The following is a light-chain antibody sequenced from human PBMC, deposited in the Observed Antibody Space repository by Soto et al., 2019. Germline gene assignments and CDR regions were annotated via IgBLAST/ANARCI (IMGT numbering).Light chain of an antibody. CDR3: FSFTSTNTHV. V-gene: IGLV2-23*01. J-gene: IGLJ1*01. CDR2: ETS. CDR1: SSAFGSYKF. Sequence: QSVQTQPASLSGSPVQSVTISCTGTSSAFGSYKFVSWYQHHPGTVPKVIIYETSKRPSGVSDRFSGSKSGNTASLTLSGLQAEDEADYYCFSFTSTNTHVFGSGTKVTVL.